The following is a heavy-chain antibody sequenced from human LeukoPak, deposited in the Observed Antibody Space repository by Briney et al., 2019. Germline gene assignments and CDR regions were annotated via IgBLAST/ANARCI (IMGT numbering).Heavy chain of an antibody. CDR2: IYYSGST. D-gene: IGHD1-7*01. J-gene: IGHJ4*02. Sequence: SETLSLTCTVSGGSISSGFWSWIRQPPGKGLEWIGYIYYSGSTNYNPSLKSRVTISIDTSKSQFSLKLSSVTAADTAVYYCVRGRGRAGTEDYWGQGTLVTVSS. CDR1: GGSISSGF. CDR3: VRGRGRAGTEDY. V-gene: IGHV4-59*12.